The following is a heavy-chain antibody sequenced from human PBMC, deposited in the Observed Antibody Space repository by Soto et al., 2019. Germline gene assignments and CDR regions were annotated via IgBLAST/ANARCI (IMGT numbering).Heavy chain of an antibody. J-gene: IGHJ5*02. Sequence: QVQLVQSGAEVKKPGSSVKVSCQASGGTFSSYAISWVRQAPGQGLEWMGGTIPIFGTANYAQKFQARVTITAYESTSTAYMELGRLRSEDPAVYYGAIPGRVRRIAAAWGWFYPWGQGTLVTVSS. V-gene: IGHV1-69*01. CDR1: GGTFSSYA. CDR3: AIPGRVRRIAAAWGWFYP. CDR2: TIPIFGTA. D-gene: IGHD6-13*01.